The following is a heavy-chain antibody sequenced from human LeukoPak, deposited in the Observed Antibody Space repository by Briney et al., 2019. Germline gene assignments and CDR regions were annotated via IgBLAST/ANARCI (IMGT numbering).Heavy chain of an antibody. CDR1: GYTFTGYY. CDR2: INPNSGGT. Sequence: ASVKVSCKASGYTFTGYYMHWVRQAPGQGLEWMGRINPNSGGTNYAQKFQGRVTMTRDTSISTAYMELSRLRSDDTAVYYCARRVAGYTHFDCWGQGTLVTVSS. J-gene: IGHJ4*02. V-gene: IGHV1-2*06. D-gene: IGHD6-19*01. CDR3: ARRVAGYTHFDC.